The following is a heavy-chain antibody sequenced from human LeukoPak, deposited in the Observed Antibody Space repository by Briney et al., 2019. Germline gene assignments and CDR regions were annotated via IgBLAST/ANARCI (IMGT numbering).Heavy chain of an antibody. J-gene: IGHJ6*03. CDR1: GFTFSDYY. D-gene: IGHD2-15*01. CDR2: IKGIGTTT. Sequence: GGSLRLSCAASGFTFSDYYMSWIRQAPGKGLEWLSHIKGIGTTTYYADSVKGRFTISRDNAKNSLYLQMNSLRAEDTAVYYCATGPYCSGGSCSYYYYYMDVWGKGTTVTVSS. V-gene: IGHV3-11*04. CDR3: ATGPYCSGGSCSYYYYYMDV.